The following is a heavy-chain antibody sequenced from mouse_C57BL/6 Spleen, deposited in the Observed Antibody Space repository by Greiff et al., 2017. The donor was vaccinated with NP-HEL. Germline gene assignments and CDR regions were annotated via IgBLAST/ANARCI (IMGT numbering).Heavy chain of an antibody. CDR2: IDPSDSYT. CDR1: GYTFTSYW. J-gene: IGHJ2*01. Sequence: QVQLKQPGAELVKPGASVKLSCKASGYTFTSYWMQWVKQRPGQGLEWIGEIDPSDSYTNYNQKFKGKATLTVDTSSSTAYMQLSSLTSEDSAVYYCARERDGYYWGQGTTLTVSS. V-gene: IGHV1-50*01. D-gene: IGHD2-3*01. CDR3: ARERDGYY.